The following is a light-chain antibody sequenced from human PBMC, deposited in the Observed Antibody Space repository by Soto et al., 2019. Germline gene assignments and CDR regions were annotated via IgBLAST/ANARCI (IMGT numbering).Light chain of an antibody. V-gene: IGKV3-11*01. J-gene: IGKJ2*01. Sequence: EIVLTQSPATLSLSPGERATLSCRASQSVISYLAWYQQKPGQAPRLLIYDASNRATGIPARFSGSGSGTDFTITISSLEPEDFAVYYCQQRSNWPPMYTLGQGTNLELK. CDR1: QSVISY. CDR3: QQRSNWPPMYT. CDR2: DAS.